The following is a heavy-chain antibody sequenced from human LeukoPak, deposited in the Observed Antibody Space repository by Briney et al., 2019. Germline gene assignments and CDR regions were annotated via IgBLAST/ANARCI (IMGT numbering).Heavy chain of an antibody. CDR1: GDSLTSGSLY. J-gene: IGHJ6*04. CDR3: ARCMSELDYGDYAYYYHMDV. CDR2: FYSSTRT. V-gene: IGHV4-61*09. D-gene: IGHD4-17*01. Sequence: PSQTLSLTCTVSGDSLTSGSLYWSWIRQPAGKGLEWIGHFYSSTRTTYNPSLESRVTISGDTAKNQFSLKLDSVTAADTAVYFCARCMSELDYGDYAYYYHMDVWGKGTTVTVSS.